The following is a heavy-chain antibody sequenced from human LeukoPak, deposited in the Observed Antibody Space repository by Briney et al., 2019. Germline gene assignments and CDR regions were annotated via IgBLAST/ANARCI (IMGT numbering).Heavy chain of an antibody. J-gene: IGHJ5*02. CDR3: ANYGSGPYNWFDP. Sequence: SETLSLTCTVSGGSISSYYWSWIRQPPGKGLEWIGYVYYTGSTDYSPSLKSRVTISVDTSKNQFSLKLSSVTAADTAVYYCANYGSGPYNWFDPWGQGTLVTVSS. CDR2: VYYTGST. CDR1: GGSISSYY. D-gene: IGHD3-10*01. V-gene: IGHV4-59*01.